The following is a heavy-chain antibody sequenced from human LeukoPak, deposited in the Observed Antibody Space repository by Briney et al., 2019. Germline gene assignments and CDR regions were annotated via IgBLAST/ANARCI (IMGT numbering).Heavy chain of an antibody. Sequence: SETLSLTCAVYGGSFSGYYWSWIRQPPGKGLEWIGEINHSGSTNYNPSLKSRVTISVDTSKNQFSLKLSSVTAADTAVYYCARWATSYDFWGQGTLVTVPS. CDR2: INHSGST. J-gene: IGHJ4*02. CDR3: ARWATSYDF. D-gene: IGHD3-10*01. CDR1: GGSFSGYY. V-gene: IGHV4-34*01.